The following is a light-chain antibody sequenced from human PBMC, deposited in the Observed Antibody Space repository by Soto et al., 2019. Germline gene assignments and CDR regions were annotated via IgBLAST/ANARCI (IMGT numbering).Light chain of an antibody. J-gene: IGKJ1*01. CDR3: QQSYSTPKT. CDR2: AAS. Sequence: MQMTQSPSSLSSSLGDRVSIPCLASQSISSYLNWYQQKPGKAPKLLIYAASSLQSGVPSRFSGSGSGTDFTLTISSLQPEDFATYYCQQSYSTPKTFGQGTKVDIK. CDR1: QSISSY. V-gene: IGKV1-39*01.